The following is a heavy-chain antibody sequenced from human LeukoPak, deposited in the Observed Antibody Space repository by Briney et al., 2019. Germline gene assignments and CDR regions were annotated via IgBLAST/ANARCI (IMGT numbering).Heavy chain of an antibody. CDR2: IYHSGST. CDR1: GGSISSGGYS. D-gene: IGHD5-18*01. CDR3: ARGVTNDY. Sequence: PSETLSLTCAVSGGSISSGGYSWSWIRQPPGKGLEWIGYIYHSGSTYYNPSLKSRVTISVDRSKNQFSLKLSSVTAADTAVYYCARGVTNDYWGQGTLVTVSS. V-gene: IGHV4-30-2*01. J-gene: IGHJ4*02.